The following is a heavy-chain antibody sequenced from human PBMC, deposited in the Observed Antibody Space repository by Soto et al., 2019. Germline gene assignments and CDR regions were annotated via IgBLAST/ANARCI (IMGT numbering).Heavy chain of an antibody. V-gene: IGHV4-59*08. CDR3: ARLDSSGYYLRY. Sequence: QVQLQESGPGLVKPSETLSLTCTVSGGSISSYYWSWIRQPPGKGLEWIGYIYYSGSTNYNPSLKSRVTISVDTSKNQFSLKLSSVTAADTAVYYCARLDSSGYYLRYWGQGTLVTVSS. J-gene: IGHJ4*02. CDR2: IYYSGST. CDR1: GGSISSYY. D-gene: IGHD3-22*01.